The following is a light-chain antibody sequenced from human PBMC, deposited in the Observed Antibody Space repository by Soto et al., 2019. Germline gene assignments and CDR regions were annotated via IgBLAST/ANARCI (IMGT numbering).Light chain of an antibody. J-gene: IGLJ1*01. Sequence: SVLTQPPSASGTPGQRVTISFSGSSSNIGSNTVNWYQQLPGTAPKLLIYSNNQRPSGVPDRLSGSKSGTAASLAIGGLQSEDEADYYCAAWDDSLNGYYVFGTGTKVTVL. CDR1: SSNIGSNT. V-gene: IGLV1-44*01. CDR2: SNN. CDR3: AAWDDSLNGYYV.